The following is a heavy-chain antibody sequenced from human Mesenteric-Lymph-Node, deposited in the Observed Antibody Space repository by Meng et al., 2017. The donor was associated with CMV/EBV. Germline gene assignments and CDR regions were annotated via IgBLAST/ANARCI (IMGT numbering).Heavy chain of an antibody. Sequence: SVKVSCKASVGTFSSYTISWVRQAPGQGLEWMGRIIPILGIANYAQKFQGRVTITADKSTSTAYMELSSLRSEDTAVYYCASHGRYSGSSPSDYWGQGTLVTVSS. J-gene: IGHJ4*02. V-gene: IGHV1-69*02. CDR1: VGTFSSYT. D-gene: IGHD6-6*01. CDR2: IIPILGIA. CDR3: ASHGRYSGSSPSDY.